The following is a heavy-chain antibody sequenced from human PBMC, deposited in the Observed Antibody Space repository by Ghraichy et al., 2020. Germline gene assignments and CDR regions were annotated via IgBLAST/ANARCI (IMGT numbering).Heavy chain of an antibody. CDR2: IKQDGSEK. V-gene: IGHV3-7*03. J-gene: IGHJ4*02. Sequence: GGSLRLSCAASGFTFSSSWMIWVRQAPGKGLEWVANIKQDGSEKYYVDSVKGRFTISRDNAKNSLYLRMNSLRVEDTAVYYCARIFHANRRIDYWGQGTLVTVSS. D-gene: IGHD3-9*01. CDR3: ARIFHANRRIDY. CDR1: GFTFSSSW.